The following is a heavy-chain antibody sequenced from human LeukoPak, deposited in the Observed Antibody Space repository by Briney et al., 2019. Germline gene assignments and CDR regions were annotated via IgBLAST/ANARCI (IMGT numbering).Heavy chain of an antibody. Sequence: GGSLRLSCAASGFTFSSYAMSWVRQTPGKGLEWVSAISGSGGSTYYADSVKGRFTISRDNSKNTLYLQMNSLRAEDTAVYYCARGDSSSWNNYFDYWGQGTLVTVSS. J-gene: IGHJ4*02. CDR3: ARGDSSSWNNYFDY. CDR1: GFTFSSYA. D-gene: IGHD6-13*01. V-gene: IGHV3-23*01. CDR2: ISGSGGST.